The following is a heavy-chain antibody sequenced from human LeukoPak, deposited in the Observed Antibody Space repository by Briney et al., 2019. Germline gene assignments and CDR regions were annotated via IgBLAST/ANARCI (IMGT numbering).Heavy chain of an antibody. CDR2: ISAYNGNT. J-gene: IGHJ4*02. V-gene: IGHV1-18*01. Sequence: ASVKVSCKASGYTFTSYGISCVRQAPGQGLEWMGWISAYNGNTNYAQKPQGRVTMTTDTSTSTAYMELRGLRSDDTAVYYCARDTLMDILTPPDYWGEGTLVTVSS. CDR3: ARDTLMDILTPPDY. CDR1: GYTFTSYG. D-gene: IGHD3-9*01.